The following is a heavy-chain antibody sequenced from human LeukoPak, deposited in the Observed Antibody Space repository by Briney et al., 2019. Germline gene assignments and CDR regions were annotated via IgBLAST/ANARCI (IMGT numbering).Heavy chain of an antibody. Sequence: SETLSLTCTVSGGSISGYNWRWIRQSPGKGLEWIGYIYYSGSTNYNPSLQSRVTLSLDTSKNQFSLTLSSVTAADTAVYYCARNIAVTGTYSYSDYWGQGTLVTVSS. V-gene: IGHV4-59*08. CDR2: IYYSGST. J-gene: IGHJ4*02. CDR1: GGSISGYN. D-gene: IGHD6-19*01. CDR3: ARNIAVTGTYSYSDY.